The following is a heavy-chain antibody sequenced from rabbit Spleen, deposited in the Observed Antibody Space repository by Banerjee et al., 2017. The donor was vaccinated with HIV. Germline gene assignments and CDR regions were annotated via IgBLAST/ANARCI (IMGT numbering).Heavy chain of an antibody. CDR3: ARWDYGGYGGYGYAFNL. V-gene: IGHV1S45*01. D-gene: IGHD6-1*01. CDR2: IYAGSSDST. J-gene: IGHJ4*01. Sequence: QEQLEESGGDLVKPGGTLTLTCKASGFSFSGSYYMCWVRQAPGKGLEWIACIYAGSSDSTYYTSWAKGRFTISKTSSTTVTLQMTSLTAADTATYFCARWDYGGYGGYGYAFNLWGQGTLVTVS. CDR1: GFSFSGSYY.